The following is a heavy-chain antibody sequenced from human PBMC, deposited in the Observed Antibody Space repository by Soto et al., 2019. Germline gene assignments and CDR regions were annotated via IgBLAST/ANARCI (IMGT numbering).Heavy chain of an antibody. J-gene: IGHJ5*02. Sequence: PGGSLRLSCTASGFTFGDYAMSWFRQAPGKGLEWVGFIRSKAYGGTTEYAASVKGRFTISRDDSKSIAYLQMNSLKTEDTAVYYCTRAVGYCSSTSCHYWFDPWGQGTLVTVSS. CDR3: TRAVGYCSSTSCHYWFDP. CDR2: IRSKAYGGTT. V-gene: IGHV3-49*03. D-gene: IGHD2-2*01. CDR1: GFTFGDYA.